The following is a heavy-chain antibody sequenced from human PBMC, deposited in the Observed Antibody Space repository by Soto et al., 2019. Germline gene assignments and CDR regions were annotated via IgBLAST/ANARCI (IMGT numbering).Heavy chain of an antibody. CDR3: ARDDKVATVMVY. V-gene: IGHV3-33*01. D-gene: IGHD5-12*01. CDR1: GVTFSSYG. Sequence: GGSMRLSCAASGVTFSSYGMHWVRQAPGKGLEWVAVIWYDGSNKYYADSVKGRFTISRDNSKNTLYLQMNSLRAEVTAVYYCARDDKVATVMVYWGQGTLVTVSS. J-gene: IGHJ4*02. CDR2: IWYDGSNK.